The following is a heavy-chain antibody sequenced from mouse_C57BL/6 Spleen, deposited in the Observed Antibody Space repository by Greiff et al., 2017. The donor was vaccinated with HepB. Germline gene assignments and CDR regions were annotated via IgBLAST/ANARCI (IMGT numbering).Heavy chain of an antibody. CDR3: TVYDGYSSWFAY. Sequence: VQLQQSGAELVRPGASVKLSCTASGFNIKDYYMHWVKQRPEQGLEWIGRIDPEDGDTEYAPKFQGKATMTADTSSNTAYLQLSSLTSEDTAVDYCTVYDGYSSWFAYWGQGTLVTVSA. V-gene: IGHV14-1*01. CDR2: IDPEDGDT. CDR1: GFNIKDYY. J-gene: IGHJ3*01. D-gene: IGHD2-3*01.